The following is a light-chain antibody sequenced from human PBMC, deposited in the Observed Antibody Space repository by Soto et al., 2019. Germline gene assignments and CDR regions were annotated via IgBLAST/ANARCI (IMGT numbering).Light chain of an antibody. CDR1: SSDVGGYNH. CDR3: SSYASGSTLVV. J-gene: IGLJ2*01. CDR2: DVS. Sequence: QSALTQPASVSGSPGQSITISCTGTSSDVGGYNHVSWYQQHPGKAPKLIIYDVSYRPSGVSNHFSASKSDNTASLTISGLQAEDEADYYCSSYASGSTLVVFGGGTKLTVL. V-gene: IGLV2-14*03.